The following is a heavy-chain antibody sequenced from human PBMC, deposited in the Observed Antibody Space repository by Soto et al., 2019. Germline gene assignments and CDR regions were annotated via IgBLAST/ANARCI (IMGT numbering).Heavy chain of an antibody. J-gene: IGHJ4*02. V-gene: IGHV3-30*03. CDR1: GFTFSSYG. CDR3: ARGASDFWGGYPEIHFFDS. CDR2: ISHDEGNK. Sequence: QVQLVESGGGVVQPGRSLRLSCAASGFTFSSYGMHWVRQAPGKGLEWVAVISHDEGNKFYGDSMKGRFTISRDNSKNTLYLQMNSLRSDDTAVYFCARGASDFWGGYPEIHFFDSWGQGTLVTVSS. D-gene: IGHD3-3*01.